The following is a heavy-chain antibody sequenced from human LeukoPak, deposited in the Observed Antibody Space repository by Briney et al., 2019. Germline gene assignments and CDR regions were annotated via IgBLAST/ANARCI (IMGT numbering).Heavy chain of an antibody. V-gene: IGHV1-2*04. D-gene: IGHD2-15*01. J-gene: IGHJ3*02. CDR3: ARVQFNGSDDDVDI. CDR1: GYTFTNYG. Sequence: ASVKVSCKASGYTFTNYGINWVRQAPGQGLEWMGWINPNSGCTNYAQKFQGWVTMTRDTSISTAYMDLMRLSSDDTAVYYCARVQFNGSDDDVDIWGQGTMVTVSS. CDR2: INPNSGCT.